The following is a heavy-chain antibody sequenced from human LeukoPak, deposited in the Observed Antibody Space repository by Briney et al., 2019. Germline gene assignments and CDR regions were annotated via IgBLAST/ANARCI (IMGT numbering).Heavy chain of an antibody. V-gene: IGHV1-69*05. J-gene: IGHJ4*02. CDR2: IIPIFGTA. D-gene: IGHD3-10*01. CDR1: GGTFSSYA. Sequence: GASVKVSCKASGGTFSSYAISWVRQAPGQGLEWMGGIIPIFGTANYAQKFQGRVTITTDESTSTAYMELSSLRSEDTAVYYCARFSYYGSSPQVDYWGQGTLVTVSS. CDR3: ARFSYYGSSPQVDY.